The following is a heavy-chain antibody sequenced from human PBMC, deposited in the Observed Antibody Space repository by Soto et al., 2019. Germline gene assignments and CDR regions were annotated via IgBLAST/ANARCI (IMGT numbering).Heavy chain of an antibody. CDR2: ISPMFGKA. CDR3: AREVEVHTPVFGF. J-gene: IGHJ4*02. Sequence: QVQLVQSGAEVKRPGSSVKVSCKASEGTFNNYAINWVRQAPGQGLEWMGDISPMFGKANYAQKFQGRVKISADDSTATAYLELSSLRSEDTALYYCAREVEVHTPVFGFWGQGSLVTVSS. CDR1: EGTFNNYA. V-gene: IGHV1-69*01. D-gene: IGHD2-2*01.